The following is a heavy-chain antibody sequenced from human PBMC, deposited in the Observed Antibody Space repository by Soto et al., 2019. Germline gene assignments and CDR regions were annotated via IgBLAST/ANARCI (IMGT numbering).Heavy chain of an antibody. Sequence: PGGLLIDSCRASGVPCSSYTMALVSKAPGKGLEWVSAISGSGGSPYYADSVKGRFTISRDNSKNTLYLQMNSLRAEDTAVYYCAKISSLRYCSSTSCYFDYWGQGTLVTVSS. V-gene: IGHV3-23*01. J-gene: IGHJ4*02. D-gene: IGHD2-2*01. CDR2: ISGSGGSP. CDR3: AKISSLRYCSSTSCYFDY. CDR1: GVPCSSYT.